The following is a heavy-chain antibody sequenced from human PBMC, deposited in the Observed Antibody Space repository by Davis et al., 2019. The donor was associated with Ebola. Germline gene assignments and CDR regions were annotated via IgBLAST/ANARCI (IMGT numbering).Heavy chain of an antibody. Sequence: GESLKISCAASGFTFSSYGMHWVRQAPGKGLEWVAVISYDGSNKYYADSVKGRFTISRDNSKNTLYLQMNSLRAEDTAVYYCAKDRYYDFWSGYYNGWFDPWGQGTLVTVSS. CDR3: AKDRYYDFWSGYYNGWFDP. V-gene: IGHV3-30*18. J-gene: IGHJ5*02. CDR2: ISYDGSNK. CDR1: GFTFSSYG. D-gene: IGHD3-3*01.